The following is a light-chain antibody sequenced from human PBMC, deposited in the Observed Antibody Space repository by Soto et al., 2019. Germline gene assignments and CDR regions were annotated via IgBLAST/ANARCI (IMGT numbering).Light chain of an antibody. CDR2: NAS. J-gene: IGKJ4*01. CDR3: QQTYGIPLT. Sequence: DIQMTQSPSSLSASVGDRVTITCWASQSINSHVNWYQQKPGRAPKLLIYNASSLQSGVPPRFSGSGSGTDFTLTISSLQPEDFATYFCQQTYGIPLTFGGGTKVEIK. V-gene: IGKV1-39*01. CDR1: QSINSH.